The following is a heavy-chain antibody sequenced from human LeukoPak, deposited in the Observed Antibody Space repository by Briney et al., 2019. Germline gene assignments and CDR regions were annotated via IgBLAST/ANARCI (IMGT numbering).Heavy chain of an antibody. CDR3: ARDAPTYSGSYGRVY. CDR1: GGFISSGSYY. J-gene: IGHJ4*02. D-gene: IGHD1-26*01. CDR2: IYTSGST. Sequence: SQTLSLTCTVSGGFISSGSYYWSWIRQPAGKGLEWIGRIYTSGSTNYNPSLKSRVTISVDTSKNQFSLKLSSVTAADTAVYYCARDAPTYSGSYGRVYWGQGTLVTVSS. V-gene: IGHV4-61*02.